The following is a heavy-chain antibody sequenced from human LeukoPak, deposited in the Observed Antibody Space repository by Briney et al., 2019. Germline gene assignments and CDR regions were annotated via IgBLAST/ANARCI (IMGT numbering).Heavy chain of an antibody. D-gene: IGHD3-9*01. J-gene: IGHJ5*02. V-gene: IGHV4-30-2*01. CDR2: IYHSGST. Sequence: PSETLSLTCAVSGGSISSGGYSWSWIRQPPGKGLEWIGYIYHSGSTYYNPSLKSRVTISVNTSKNQFSLKLSSVTAADTAVYYCARMRGNKGLRYFDWLLIGRFWFDPWGQGTLVTVSS. CDR1: GGSISSGGYS. CDR3: ARMRGNKGLRYFDWLLIGRFWFDP.